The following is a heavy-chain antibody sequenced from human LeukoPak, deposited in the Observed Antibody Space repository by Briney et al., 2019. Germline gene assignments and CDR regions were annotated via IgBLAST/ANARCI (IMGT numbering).Heavy chain of an antibody. Sequence: ALVKVSCKASGYTFTGYYMHWVRQAPGQGLEWMGWINPNSGGTNYAQKFQGRVTMTRDTSISTAYMELSRLRSDDTAVYYCAIEGVTTPNYYYYYGMDVWGQGTTVTVSS. CDR3: AIEGVTTPNYYYYYGMDV. V-gene: IGHV1-2*02. CDR1: GYTFTGYY. CDR2: INPNSGGT. D-gene: IGHD4-17*01. J-gene: IGHJ6*02.